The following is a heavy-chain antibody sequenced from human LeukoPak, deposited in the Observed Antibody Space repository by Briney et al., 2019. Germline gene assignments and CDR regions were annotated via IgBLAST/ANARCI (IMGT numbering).Heavy chain of an antibody. D-gene: IGHD3-10*01. CDR2: ISSISNYI. J-gene: IGHJ4*02. V-gene: IGHV3-21*01. CDR1: GFTFRNYA. CDR3: ARVRADSGSGSSFDY. Sequence: PGGSLRLSCAVSGFTFRNYALNWVRQAPGKGLEWVASISSISNYIYYADSVRGRFTISRDNTQNSLYLQMNSLRAEDTAVYYCARVRADSGSGSSFDYWGQGTLVTVSS.